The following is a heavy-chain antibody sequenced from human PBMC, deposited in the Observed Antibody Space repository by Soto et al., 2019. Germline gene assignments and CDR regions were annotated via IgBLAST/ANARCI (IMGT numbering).Heavy chain of an antibody. J-gene: IGHJ4*02. V-gene: IGHV3-30*03. CDR3: ARGAGMPTGLGLGY. CDR1: GFAFTNYG. D-gene: IGHD6-19*01. CDR2: ISNDGSKK. Sequence: PGGSLRLSCAASGFAFTNYGIHWVRQAPGKGLEWVAHISNDGSKKFYGDSVKGRFTISRDNSENTVYLQMTSLRPDDTAVFYCARGAGMPTGLGLGYWGQGTLVTVSS.